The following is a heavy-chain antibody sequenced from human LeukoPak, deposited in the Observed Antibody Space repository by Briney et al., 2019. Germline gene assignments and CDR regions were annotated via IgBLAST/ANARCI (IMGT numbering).Heavy chain of an antibody. CDR3: ATRCTNGVCYKAYYMDV. V-gene: IGHV1-2*02. CDR1: GYTLTSYY. Sequence: ASVKVSCKASGYTLTSYYLHWVRQAPGQGLEWLGWINLNGGGTLSAQKFQGRVTMTRDASISTAYMGLSGLRSDGTAVYYCATRCTNGVCYKAYYMDVWGKGTTVTVSS. J-gene: IGHJ6*03. CDR2: INLNGGGT. D-gene: IGHD2-8*01.